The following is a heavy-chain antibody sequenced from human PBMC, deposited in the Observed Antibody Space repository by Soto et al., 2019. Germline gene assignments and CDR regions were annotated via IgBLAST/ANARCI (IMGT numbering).Heavy chain of an antibody. CDR1: GFTFSSFW. J-gene: IGHJ5*02. Sequence: HPGGSLRLSCAASGFTFSSFWMTWVRQAPGKGLEWVATINQHEGEKYYVDSVKGRFTVSRDNAKDSLFLQMNSLRAEDTAVYYCARIMVAAGVRFDPWGRGTLVTVSS. D-gene: IGHD6-13*01. CDR2: INQHEGEK. CDR3: ARIMVAAGVRFDP. V-gene: IGHV3-7*01.